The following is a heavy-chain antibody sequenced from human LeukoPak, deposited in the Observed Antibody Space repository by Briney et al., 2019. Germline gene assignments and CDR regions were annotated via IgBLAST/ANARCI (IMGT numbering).Heavy chain of an antibody. V-gene: IGHV1-2*02. CDR1: GYTFTGYY. Sequence: ASVKVSCKASGYTFTGYYMHWVRQAPGQGLEWMGWINPNLGGTNYAQRFQGKVTMNRETSISTAYMELSRLRSDDTAVYYCAREDRPLLWFGELNWFDPWGQGTLVTVSS. J-gene: IGHJ5*02. CDR2: INPNLGGT. D-gene: IGHD3-10*01. CDR3: AREDRPLLWFGELNWFDP.